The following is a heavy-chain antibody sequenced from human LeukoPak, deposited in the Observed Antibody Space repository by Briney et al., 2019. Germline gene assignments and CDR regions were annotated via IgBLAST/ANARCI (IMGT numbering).Heavy chain of an antibody. V-gene: IGHV3-7*01. CDR3: ARDRGSGWYRNLYNWFDP. Sequence: GGSLRLSCAASGFTFSSYWMSWVRQAPGKGLEWVANIKQDGSEKYYVDSVKGRFTISRDNAKNSLYLQMNSLRAEDTAVYYCARDRGSGWYRNLYNWFDPWGQGTLVTVSS. CDR1: GFTFSSYW. CDR2: IKQDGSEK. D-gene: IGHD6-19*01. J-gene: IGHJ5*02.